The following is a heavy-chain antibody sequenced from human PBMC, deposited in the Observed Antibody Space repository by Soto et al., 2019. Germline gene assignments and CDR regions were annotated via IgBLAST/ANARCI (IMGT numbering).Heavy chain of an antibody. Sequence: PGGILGLSCAASGVSCGSYGMHWVRQAPGKGLEWVAVIWYDGSNKYYADSVKGRFTISRDNSKNTLYLQMNSLRAEDTAVYYCARGRGNTALLAYWGHGT. V-gene: IGHV3-33*01. CDR3: ARGRGNTALLAY. CDR1: GVSCGSYG. CDR2: IWYDGSNK. D-gene: IGHD5-18*01. J-gene: IGHJ4*01.